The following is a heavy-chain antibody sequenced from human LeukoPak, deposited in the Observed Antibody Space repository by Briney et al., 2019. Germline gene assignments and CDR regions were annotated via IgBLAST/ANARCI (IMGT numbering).Heavy chain of an antibody. Sequence: QPGGSLRLSCAASGFTFSSYEMNWVRQAPGKGLEWVSYISSSGSTIYYADSVKGRFTISRDNAKNSLYLQMNSLRAEDTAVYYCARGADYGDYVYYMDVWGKGTTVTISS. CDR2: ISSSGSTI. V-gene: IGHV3-48*03. CDR3: ARGADYGDYVYYMDV. D-gene: IGHD4-17*01. CDR1: GFTFSSYE. J-gene: IGHJ6*03.